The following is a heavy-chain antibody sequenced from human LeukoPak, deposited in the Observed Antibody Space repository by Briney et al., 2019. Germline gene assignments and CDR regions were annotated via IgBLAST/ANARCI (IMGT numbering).Heavy chain of an antibody. CDR2: MKQDGSEK. CDR3: ARDSVVRGVIITTANYYYGMDV. Sequence: GGSLRLSCAASGFTFSSYWMSWVRQAPGKGLEWVANMKQDGSEKYYVDSVKGRFTISRDNAKNSLYLQMNSLRAEDTAVYYCARDSVVRGVIITTANYYYGMDVWGQGTTVTVSS. J-gene: IGHJ6*02. V-gene: IGHV3-7*01. CDR1: GFTFSSYW. D-gene: IGHD3-10*01.